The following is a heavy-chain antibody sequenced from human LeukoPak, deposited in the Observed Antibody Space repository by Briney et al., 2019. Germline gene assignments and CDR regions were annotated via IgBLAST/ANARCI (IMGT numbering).Heavy chain of an antibody. CDR1: GGSFSGYY. J-gene: IGHJ4*02. V-gene: IGHV4-34*01. CDR3: ARGDYYDSSGYAY. D-gene: IGHD3-22*01. Sequence: PSETLSLTCAVYGGSFSGYYWRWIRQPPGKGLEWIGEINHSGSTNYNPSLKSRVTISVDTSKNQFSLKLSSVTAADTAVYYCARGDYYDSSGYAYWGQGTLVTVSS. CDR2: INHSGST.